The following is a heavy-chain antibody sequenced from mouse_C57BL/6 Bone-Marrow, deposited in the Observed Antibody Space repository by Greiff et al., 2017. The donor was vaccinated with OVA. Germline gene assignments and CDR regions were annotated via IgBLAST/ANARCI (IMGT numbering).Heavy chain of an antibody. J-gene: IGHJ3*01. Sequence: QVQLKESGAELVRPGASVKLSCKASGYTFTDYYINWVKQRPGQGLEWIARIYPGSGNTYYNEKFKGKATLTAEKSSSTAYMQLSSLTSEDSAVYFCASGGYPQGFAYWGRGTLVTVSA. CDR2: IYPGSGNT. V-gene: IGHV1-76*01. CDR1: GYTFTDYY. CDR3: ASGGYPQGFAY. D-gene: IGHD3-2*02.